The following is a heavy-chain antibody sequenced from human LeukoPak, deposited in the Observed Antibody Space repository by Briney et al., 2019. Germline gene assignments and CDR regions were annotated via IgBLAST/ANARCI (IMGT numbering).Heavy chain of an antibody. D-gene: IGHD6-19*01. CDR1: GYSISSGYY. J-gene: IGHJ4*02. Sequence: SETLSLTCTVSGYSISSGYYWGWIRQPPGKGLEWIGSIYHSGSTYYNPSLKSRVTISVDTSKNQFSLELSSVTAADTAVYYCARDDTGYSSGWSKDFDYWGQGTLVTVSS. CDR3: ARDDTGYSSGWSKDFDY. V-gene: IGHV4-38-2*02. CDR2: IYHSGST.